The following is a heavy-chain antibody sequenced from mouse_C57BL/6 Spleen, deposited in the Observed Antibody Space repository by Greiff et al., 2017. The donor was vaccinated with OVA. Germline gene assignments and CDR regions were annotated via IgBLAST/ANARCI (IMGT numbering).Heavy chain of an antibody. CDR3: ARNLVTSLSYAMWY. J-gene: IGHJ4*01. CDR2: IRNKANGDTT. V-gene: IGHV7-3*01. Sequence: EVQGVESGGGLVQPGGSLSLSCAASGFTFTDYYMSWVRQPPGKALEWLGFIRNKANGDTTEYSASVKGRFTISRDNSQSILYLQMNALRAEDSATYYCARNLVTSLSYAMWYWGQGTSVTFSS. D-gene: IGHD2-13*01. CDR1: GFTFTDYY.